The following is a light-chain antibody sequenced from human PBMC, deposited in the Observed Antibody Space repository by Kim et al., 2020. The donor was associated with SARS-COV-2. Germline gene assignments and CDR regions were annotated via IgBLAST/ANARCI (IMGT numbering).Light chain of an antibody. V-gene: IGKV3-20*01. J-gene: IGKJ1*01. CDR1: QSVRNSY. Sequence: PGERATLSCRASQSVRNSYLTWYQQKPGQAPRLRIYGASSRATGIPERFSGSGSGTDFTLTISRLEPEDSAVYYCHQYVSSLWTFGQGTKVDIK. CDR2: GAS. CDR3: HQYVSSLWT.